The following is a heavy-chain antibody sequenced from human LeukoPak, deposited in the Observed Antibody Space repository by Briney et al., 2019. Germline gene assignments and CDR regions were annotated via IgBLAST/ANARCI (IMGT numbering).Heavy chain of an antibody. J-gene: IGHJ5*02. CDR3: ASTAYCSSTSCYTRGRGWFDP. CDR2: INHSGST. CDR1: GGSISSYY. Sequence: SETLSLTCTVSGGSISSYYWSWIRQPPGKGLEWIGEINHSGSTNYNPSLKSRVTISVDTSKNQFSLKLSSVTAADTAVYYCASTAYCSSTSCYTRGRGWFDPWGQGTLVTVSS. V-gene: IGHV4-34*01. D-gene: IGHD2-2*02.